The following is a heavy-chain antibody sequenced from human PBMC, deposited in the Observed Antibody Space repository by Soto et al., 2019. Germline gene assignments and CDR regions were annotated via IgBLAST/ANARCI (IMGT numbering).Heavy chain of an antibody. Sequence: GGSLRLSCAVAGFTFSSHGMHWVRQAPGKGLEWVAIISYDGRKKYYLDSVKGRFTISRDNSRNTLYLQMDSLRVEDTDVYHCAKDTGDCRTISFNPGNNWCAPWGQGT. CDR3: AKDTGDCRTISFNPGNNWCAP. J-gene: IGHJ5*02. CDR1: GFTFSSHG. D-gene: IGHD3-3*02. CDR2: ISYDGRKK. V-gene: IGHV3-30*18.